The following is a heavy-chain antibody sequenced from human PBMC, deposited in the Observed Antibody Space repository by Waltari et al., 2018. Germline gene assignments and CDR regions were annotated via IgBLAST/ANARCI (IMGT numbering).Heavy chain of an antibody. CDR1: GFRFADYH. CDR3: AKGGGLYGPGGNGMNV. V-gene: IGHV3-9*01. J-gene: IGHJ6*02. D-gene: IGHD3-10*01. Sequence: EMELVASGGGLVQPGGSLRLSCEGFGFRFADYHMHWVRQPPGKGLEWVLSSSWIDHIIGYGESVKGRLFIARENAKKSLYLQMNSLRPDETDLYYCAKGGGLYGPGGNGMNVWGQGTTVTVSS. CDR2: SSWIDHII.